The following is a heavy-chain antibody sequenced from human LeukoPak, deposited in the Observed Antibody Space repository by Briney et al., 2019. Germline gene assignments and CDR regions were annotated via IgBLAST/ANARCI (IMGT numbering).Heavy chain of an antibody. CDR1: GYTFTSYG. CDR2: MNPNSGNT. Sequence: ASVKVSCKASGYTFTSYGINWVRQATGQGLEWMGWMNPNSGNTGYAQKFQGRVTITADESTSTAYMELSSLRSEDTAVYYCAREGGYCSGGSCYPNWFDPWGQGTLVTVSS. D-gene: IGHD2-15*01. CDR3: AREGGYCSGGSCYPNWFDP. V-gene: IGHV1-8*01. J-gene: IGHJ5*02.